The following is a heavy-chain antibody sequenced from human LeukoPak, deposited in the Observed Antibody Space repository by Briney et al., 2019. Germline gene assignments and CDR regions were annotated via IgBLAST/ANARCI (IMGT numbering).Heavy chain of an antibody. V-gene: IGHV3-21*01. Sequence: PGGSLRLSCAASGFTFSSYSMNWVRQAPGKGLEWVSSISSSSSYIYYADSVKGRFTISRDNAKNSLYPQMNSLRAEDTAVYYCAREGRDIVVVVAATPGAFDIWGQGTMVTVSS. CDR3: AREGRDIVVVVAATPGAFDI. CDR1: GFTFSSYS. CDR2: ISSSSSYI. D-gene: IGHD2-15*01. J-gene: IGHJ3*02.